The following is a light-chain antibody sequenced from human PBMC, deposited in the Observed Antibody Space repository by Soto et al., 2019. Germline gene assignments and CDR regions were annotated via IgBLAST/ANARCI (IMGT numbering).Light chain of an antibody. CDR3: CSYAGSSTWV. V-gene: IGLV2-23*01. CDR1: SSDVGSYNL. CDR2: DGS. J-gene: IGLJ1*01. Sequence: QSALTQPASVSGSPGQSITISCTGTSSDVGSYNLVSWYQQHPGKAPKLMISDGSKRPSGVSNRFSGSKSGNTASLTISGLQAEDEADYYCCSYAGSSTWVFGTGTKLTVL.